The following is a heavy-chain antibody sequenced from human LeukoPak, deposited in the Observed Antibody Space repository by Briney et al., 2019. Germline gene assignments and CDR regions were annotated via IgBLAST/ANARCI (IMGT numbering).Heavy chain of an antibody. CDR2: INQDGSEK. J-gene: IGHJ5*02. V-gene: IGHV3-7*01. D-gene: IGHD3-16*01. CDR1: GFTFSDYT. Sequence: GGSLRLSCAASGFTFSDYTMNWVRQAPGKGLEWVANINQDGSEKYYVDSVKGRVTISRDNAKNSLYLQMNSLRAEDTAVYYCARSYVGPWGQGTLVTVSS. CDR3: ARSYVGP.